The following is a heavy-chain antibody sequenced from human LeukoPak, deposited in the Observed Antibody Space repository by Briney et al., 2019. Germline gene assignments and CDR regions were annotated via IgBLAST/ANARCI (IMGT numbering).Heavy chain of an antibody. Sequence: GGSLRLSCAASGNYWMHWVRQAPGQGLVWVSHINGDGSWTTYADSVKGRFTISKDSAKNTVYLQMNNLRAEDTAVYYCVSFYETYWGRGTLVTVSS. V-gene: IGHV3-74*01. CDR3: VSFYETY. J-gene: IGHJ4*02. D-gene: IGHD2-2*01. CDR2: INGDGSWT. CDR1: GNYW.